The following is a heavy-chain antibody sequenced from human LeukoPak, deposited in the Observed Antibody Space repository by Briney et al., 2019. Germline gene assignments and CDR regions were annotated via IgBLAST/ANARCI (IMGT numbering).Heavy chain of an antibody. V-gene: IGHV4-34*01. CDR1: GGSLSGYY. D-gene: IGHD4-17*01. Sequence: SETLSLTCAVYGGSLSGYYWSWIRQPPGKGLEWIGEINHSGSTNYNPSLKSRVTISVDTSKNQFSLKLSSVTAADTAVYYCARAPQSDYGTHWYFDRWGRGTLVTVSS. CDR2: INHSGST. CDR3: ARAPQSDYGTHWYFDR. J-gene: IGHJ2*01.